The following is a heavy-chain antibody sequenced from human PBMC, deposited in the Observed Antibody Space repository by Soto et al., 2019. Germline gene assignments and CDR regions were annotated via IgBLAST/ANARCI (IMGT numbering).Heavy chain of an antibody. CDR3: ARDGDVNTGFGKDY. V-gene: IGHV3-33*01. D-gene: IGHD3-16*01. CDR2: IWHDGGNK. Sequence: RRLSCAASGFTFSSYGMHWVRQAPGKGLEWVAFIWHDGGNKFYAESVKGRFTISRDNSKNTLYLQMTSLSAEDTAMYYCARDGDVNTGFGKDYWGQGTLVTVSS. J-gene: IGHJ4*02. CDR1: GFTFSSYG.